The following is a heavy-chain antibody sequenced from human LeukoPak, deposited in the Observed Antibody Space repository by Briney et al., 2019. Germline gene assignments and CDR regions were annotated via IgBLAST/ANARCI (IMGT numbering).Heavy chain of an antibody. V-gene: IGHV5-51*01. CDR2: IYPGDSDT. CDR1: GYSFTSYW. Sequence: GESLKISCKGSGYSFTSYWIGWVRQMPGKGLEWMGIIYPGDSDTRYSPSFQGQVTISADKSISTAYLQWSSLKASDTAMYYCARVGAGGIVVVPAAMPNWFDPWGQGTLVTVSS. D-gene: IGHD2-2*01. J-gene: IGHJ5*02. CDR3: ARVGAGGIVVVPAAMPNWFDP.